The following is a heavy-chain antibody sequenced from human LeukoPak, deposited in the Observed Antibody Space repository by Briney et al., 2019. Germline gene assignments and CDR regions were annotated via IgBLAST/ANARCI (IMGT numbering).Heavy chain of an antibody. CDR2: ISWNSGSI. Sequence: GGSLRLSCAASGFTFDDYAMHWVRQAPGKGLEWVSGISWNSGSIGYADSVKGRFTISRDNAKNSLYLQMNSLRAEDTAVYYCARVGVPAAISVSWSPDGGHDYWGQGTLVTVSS. CDR1: GFTFDDYA. D-gene: IGHD2-2*01. CDR3: ARVGVPAAISVSWSPDGGHDY. V-gene: IGHV3-9*01. J-gene: IGHJ4*02.